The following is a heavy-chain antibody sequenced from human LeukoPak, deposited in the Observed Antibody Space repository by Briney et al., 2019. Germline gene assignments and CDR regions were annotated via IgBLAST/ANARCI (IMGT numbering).Heavy chain of an antibody. CDR1: GGSISSHY. Sequence: KPSETLSLTCTVSGGSISSHYWSWIRQPPGKGLEWIGYIYYSGSTNYNPSLKCRVTISVDTSKNQFSLKLYSVTAADTAVYYCARGGTYYTNYYFDYWGQGTLVTASS. CDR3: ARGGTYYTNYYFDY. D-gene: IGHD1-26*01. V-gene: IGHV4-59*11. J-gene: IGHJ4*02. CDR2: IYYSGST.